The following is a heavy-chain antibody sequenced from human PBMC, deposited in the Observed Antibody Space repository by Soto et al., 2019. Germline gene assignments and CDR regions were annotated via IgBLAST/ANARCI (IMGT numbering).Heavy chain of an antibody. CDR3: ARDIAYYYGMDV. CDR2: IIPIFGTA. Sequence: ASVKVSCKASGGTFSSYAISWVRQAPGQGLEWMGGIIPIFGTANYAQKFQGRVTITADESTSTAYMELSSLRSEDTAVYYCARDIAYYYGMDVWGQGTTVTVS. V-gene: IGHV1-69*13. J-gene: IGHJ6*02. D-gene: IGHD3-16*02. CDR1: GGTFSSYA.